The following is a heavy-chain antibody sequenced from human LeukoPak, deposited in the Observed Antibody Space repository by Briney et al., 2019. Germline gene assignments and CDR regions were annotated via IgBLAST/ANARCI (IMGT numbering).Heavy chain of an antibody. J-gene: IGHJ4*02. V-gene: IGHV1-46*01. D-gene: IGHD3-3*01. CDR1: GYTFTSYY. CDR2: INPSGGST. Sequence: GASVKVSCRASGYTFTSYYMHWVRQAPGQGLEWMGIINPSGGSTNYAQKFQGRVTMTRDTSTSTVYMELSSLRSEDTAVYYCARGGSITIFGVVPEPLDYWGQGTLVTVSS. CDR3: ARGGSITIFGVVPEPLDY.